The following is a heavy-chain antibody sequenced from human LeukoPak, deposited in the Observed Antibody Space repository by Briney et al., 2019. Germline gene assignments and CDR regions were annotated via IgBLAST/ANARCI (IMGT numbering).Heavy chain of an antibody. V-gene: IGHV1-18*01. CDR1: GYTFTSYA. Sequence: ASVKVSCKASGYTFTSYAMHWVRQAPGQRLEWMGWISAYNGNTNYAQKLQGRVTMTTDTSTSTAYMELRSLRSDDTAVYYCARSPDYYDSSGYYPFDPWGRGTLVTVSS. D-gene: IGHD3-22*01. J-gene: IGHJ5*02. CDR2: ISAYNGNT. CDR3: ARSPDYYDSSGYYPFDP.